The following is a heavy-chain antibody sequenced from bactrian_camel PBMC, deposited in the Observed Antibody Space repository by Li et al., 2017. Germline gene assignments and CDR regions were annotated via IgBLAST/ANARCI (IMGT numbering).Heavy chain of an antibody. Sequence: QVQLVESGGGSVQAGGSLKLSCVASGDIFSSCGTRWYRQAPEKERELVSSISDDGQVRYSDSVKGRFTISQDNAKKTLFLQMNSLKPEDTAMYYCAADPPDYCNFPFSYWGQGTQVTVS. CDR2: ISDDGQV. CDR3: AADPPDYCNFPFSY. J-gene: IGHJ6*01. D-gene: IGHD3*01. CDR1: GDIFSSCG. V-gene: IGHV3S53*01.